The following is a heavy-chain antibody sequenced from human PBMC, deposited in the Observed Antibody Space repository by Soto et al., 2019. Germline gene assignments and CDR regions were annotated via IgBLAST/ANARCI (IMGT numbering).Heavy chain of an antibody. J-gene: IGHJ4*02. CDR1: GGSFSGYY. V-gene: IGHV4-34*01. CDR2: INHSGST. CDR3: ASNNYYDSSGPKALPFDY. D-gene: IGHD3-22*01. Sequence: PSETLSLTCAVYGGSFSGYYWSWIRQPPGKGLEWIGEINHSGSTNYNPSLKSRVTISVDTSKNQFSLKLSSVTAADTAVYYCASNNYYDSSGPKALPFDYWGQGTLVTVSS.